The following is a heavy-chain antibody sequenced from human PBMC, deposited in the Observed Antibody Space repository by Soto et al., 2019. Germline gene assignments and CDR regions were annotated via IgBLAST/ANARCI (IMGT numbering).Heavy chain of an antibody. CDR2: IYYSGST. V-gene: IGHV4-59*12. J-gene: IGHJ6*03. D-gene: IGHD6-19*01. CDR3: ARSRGAGYSSAWYNYYYMDV. CDR1: GGSISSYY. Sequence: SETLSLTCTVSGGSISSYYWSWIRQPPGKGLEWIGYIYYSGSTNYNPSLKGRFTISRDNAKNTLYLQMNSLRPEDTGAYYCARSRGAGYSSAWYNYYYMDVWGKGTTVTVSS.